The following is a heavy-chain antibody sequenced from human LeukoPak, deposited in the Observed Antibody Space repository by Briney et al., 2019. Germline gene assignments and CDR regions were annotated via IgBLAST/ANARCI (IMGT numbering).Heavy chain of an antibody. CDR1: GYTFTSYY. D-gene: IGHD5-12*01. CDR2: INPSGGST. Sequence: ASVKVSCKASGYTFTSYYMHWVRQAPGQGLEWMGIINPSGGSTSYAQKFQGRVTMTRDTSTSTVYMELSSLRSEDTAVYYCARDLRGYSYYYGMDVWGQGTTVTISS. J-gene: IGHJ6*02. CDR3: ARDLRGYSYYYGMDV. V-gene: IGHV1-46*01.